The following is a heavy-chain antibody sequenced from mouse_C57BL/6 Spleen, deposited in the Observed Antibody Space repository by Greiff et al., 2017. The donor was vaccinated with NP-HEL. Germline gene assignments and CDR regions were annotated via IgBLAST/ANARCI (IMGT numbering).Heavy chain of an antibody. J-gene: IGHJ4*01. Sequence: VQLQQSGPELVKPGASVKISCKASGYAFSSSWMNWVKQRPGKGLEWIGRIYPGDGDTNYNGKFKGKATLTADKSSSTAYMQLSSLTSEDSAVYFCARKGDWEGAMDYWGQGTSVTVSS. D-gene: IGHD4-1*01. CDR3: ARKGDWEGAMDY. V-gene: IGHV1-82*01. CDR1: GYAFSSSW. CDR2: IYPGDGDT.